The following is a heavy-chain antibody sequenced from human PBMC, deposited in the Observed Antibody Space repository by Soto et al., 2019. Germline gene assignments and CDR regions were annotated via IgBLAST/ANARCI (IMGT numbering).Heavy chain of an antibody. V-gene: IGHV1-69*13. Sequence: SVKVSCKASGGTFSSYAISWVRQAPGQGLEWMGGIIPIFGTANYAQKFQGRVTITADESTSTAYMELSSLRSEDTAVYYCARASSRYYPQHFYFDYWGQGTLVTVSS. CDR2: IIPIFGTA. CDR1: GGTFSSYA. CDR3: ARASSRYYPQHFYFDY. D-gene: IGHD3-22*01. J-gene: IGHJ4*02.